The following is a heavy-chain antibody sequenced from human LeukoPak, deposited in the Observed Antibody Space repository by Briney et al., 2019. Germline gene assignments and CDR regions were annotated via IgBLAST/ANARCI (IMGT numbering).Heavy chain of an antibody. J-gene: IGHJ5*02. CDR2: INPNSGGT. CDR1: GYTFSGYY. V-gene: IGHV1-2*02. D-gene: IGHD2-2*01. CDR3: ARDARGYCSSTSCYSFKNWFDP. Sequence: GASVKVSCKASGYTFSGYYMHWVRQAPGQGLEWVGWINPNSGGTNYAQKFQGRVTMTRDTSISTAYMELSRLRSDDTAVYYCARDARGYCSSTSCYSFKNWFDPWGQGTLVTVSS.